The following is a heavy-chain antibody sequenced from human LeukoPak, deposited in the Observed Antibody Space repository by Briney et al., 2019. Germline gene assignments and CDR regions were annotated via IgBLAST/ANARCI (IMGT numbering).Heavy chain of an antibody. J-gene: IGHJ4*02. CDR1: GYTFTSYY. D-gene: IGHD1-26*01. CDR2: INPSGGST. V-gene: IGHV1-46*01. CDR3: ARDVGATKVGTGGYFDY. Sequence: ASVKVSCKASGYTFTSYYMHWVRQAPGQGLEWMGIINPSGGSTSYAQKFQGRVTMTRDTSTSTVYMELSSLRSEDTAVYYCARDVGATKVGTGGYFDYWGQGTLVTVSS.